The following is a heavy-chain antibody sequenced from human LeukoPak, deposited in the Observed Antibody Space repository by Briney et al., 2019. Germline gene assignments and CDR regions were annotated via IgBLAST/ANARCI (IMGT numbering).Heavy chain of an antibody. V-gene: IGHV3-20*04. CDR1: GFTFDDYG. D-gene: IGHD2-15*01. CDR2: TNWNGGST. CDR3: ARGWFRAYHDY. Sequence: GGSLRLSCAASGFTFDDYGMSWVRQAPGKGLEWVFGTNWNGGSTTYADSVKGRFTISRDNAKNSLYLQMNSLRAEDTALYYCARGWFRAYHDYWGRGTLVTVSS. J-gene: IGHJ4*02.